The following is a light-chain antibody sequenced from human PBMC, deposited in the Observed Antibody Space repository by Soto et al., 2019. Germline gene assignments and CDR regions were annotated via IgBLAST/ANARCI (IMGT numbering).Light chain of an antibody. Sequence: EIVLTQFPATLSLFPGETATLSCRASQTVGTYLAWYQQKPGQAPRLLISDASNRATGVPTRFSGSGSGTDFTLTISSLEPEDFAVCFCQQRNNWPRITFGQGTRLEIK. V-gene: IGKV3-11*01. CDR1: QTVGTY. CDR3: QQRNNWPRIT. CDR2: DAS. J-gene: IGKJ5*01.